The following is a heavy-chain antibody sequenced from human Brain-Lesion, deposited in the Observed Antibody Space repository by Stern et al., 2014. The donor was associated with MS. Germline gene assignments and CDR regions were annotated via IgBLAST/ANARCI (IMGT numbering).Heavy chain of an antibody. CDR3: AGEEDIRYCSGGSCTGNWFDP. CDR2: IYYSGNT. Sequence: VQLVQSGPGLVKPSETLSLTCTVAGGSVSSTSYAWAWIRQPPGKGLEWIGTIYYSGNTYYSPSLKSRLTISLDTSTNQLSLQLGSVTAADTAVYYCAGEEDIRYCSGGSCTGNWFDPWGQGTLVTVSS. V-gene: IGHV4-39*01. D-gene: IGHD2-15*01. CDR1: GGSVSSTSYA. J-gene: IGHJ5*02.